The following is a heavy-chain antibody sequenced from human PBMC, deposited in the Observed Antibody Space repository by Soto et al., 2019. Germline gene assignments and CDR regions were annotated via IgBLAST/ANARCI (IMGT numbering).Heavy chain of an antibody. J-gene: IGHJ6*02. CDR3: TVPLGGDYYYYGMDV. CDR2: IKSKTDGGTT. V-gene: IGHV3-15*07. D-gene: IGHD3-10*01. Sequence: GGSLRLSCAASGFTFSNAWMNWVRQAPGKGLEWVGRIKSKTDGGTTDYAAPVKGRFTISRDDSKNTLYLQMNSLKTEDTAVYYCTVPLGGDYYYYGMDVWGQGTTVTVSS. CDR1: GFTFSNAW.